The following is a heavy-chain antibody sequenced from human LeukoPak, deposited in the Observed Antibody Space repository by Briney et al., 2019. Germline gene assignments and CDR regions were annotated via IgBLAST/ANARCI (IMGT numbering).Heavy chain of an antibody. CDR1: GFTSSSYW. V-gene: IGHV3-7*01. D-gene: IGHD3-16*01. Sequence: GGSLRLSCAASGFTSSSYWMSWVRQAPGKGLEWVANIKQDGSEKYYVDSVKGRFTISRDNAKNSLYLQMNSLRAEDTAVYYCARDGIEVYYDYVWGSFFDYWGQGTLVTVSS. CDR2: IKQDGSEK. J-gene: IGHJ4*02. CDR3: ARDGIEVYYDYVWGSFFDY.